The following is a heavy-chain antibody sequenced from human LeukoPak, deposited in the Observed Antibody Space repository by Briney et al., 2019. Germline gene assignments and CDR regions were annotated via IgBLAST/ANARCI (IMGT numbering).Heavy chain of an antibody. J-gene: IGHJ4*02. D-gene: IGHD5-12*01. CDR2: ITTGNIYI. CDR1: GFTFSSYN. V-gene: IGHV3-21*01. Sequence: KPGGSLRLSCAASGFTFSSYNMNWVRQAPGKGLEWVSSITTGNIYIYYTDSVKGRFTISRDNAKNSLYLQMNSLRAEDTAVYYCTRVTNSGYDSGNFDYWGQGTLVTVSS. CDR3: TRVTNSGYDSGNFDY.